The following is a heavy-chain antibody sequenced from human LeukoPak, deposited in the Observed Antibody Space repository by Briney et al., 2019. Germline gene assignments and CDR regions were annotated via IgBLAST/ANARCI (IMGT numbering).Heavy chain of an antibody. CDR3: ARDYYDSSGYSFPDAFDI. CDR2: INPSGGST. J-gene: IGHJ3*02. Sequence: GASVKVSCKASGGTFTSYYMHWVRQAPGQGLEWMGIINPSGGSTSYAQKFQGRVTMTRDMSTSTVYMELSSLRSEDTAVYYCARDYYDSSGYSFPDAFDIWGQGTMVTVSS. D-gene: IGHD3-22*01. V-gene: IGHV1-46*01. CDR1: GGTFTSYY.